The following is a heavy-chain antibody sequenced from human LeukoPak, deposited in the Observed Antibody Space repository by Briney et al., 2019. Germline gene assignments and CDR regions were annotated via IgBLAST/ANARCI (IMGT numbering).Heavy chain of an antibody. Sequence: SETLSLTCTVSGGSISSYYWSWIRQPPGKGLEWIGYIYYSGSTNYNPSLKSRVTISVDRSKNQFSLKLSSVTAADTAVYYCAREVGYCSGGSCHAWFDPWGQGTLVTVSS. CDR1: GGSISSYY. V-gene: IGHV4-59*12. D-gene: IGHD2-15*01. CDR3: AREVGYCSGGSCHAWFDP. J-gene: IGHJ5*02. CDR2: IYYSGST.